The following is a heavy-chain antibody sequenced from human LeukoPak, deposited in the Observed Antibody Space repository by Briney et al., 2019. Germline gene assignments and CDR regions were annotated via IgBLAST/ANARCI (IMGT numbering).Heavy chain of an antibody. J-gene: IGHJ4*02. V-gene: IGHV3-21*01. Sequence: GGSLRLSCAASGFTFSTYSMNWVRQAPGKGLEWVSSISGSSIYIYYADSVKGRFTISRDNAKNSLYLQLNSLRAEDTAVCYCARDPPYYDGSGYYYDYWGQGTLVTVSS. CDR1: GFTFSTYS. D-gene: IGHD3-22*01. CDR2: ISGSSIYI. CDR3: ARDPPYYDGSGYYYDY.